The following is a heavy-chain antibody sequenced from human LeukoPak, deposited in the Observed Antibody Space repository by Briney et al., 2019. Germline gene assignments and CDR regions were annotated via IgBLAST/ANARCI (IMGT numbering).Heavy chain of an antibody. CDR1: GGTFSSYA. J-gene: IGHJ3*02. Sequence: SVKVSCKASGGTFSSYAISWVRQAPGQGLEWMGGIIPIFGTANYAQKFQGRVTITTDESTSTAYMELSSLRSEDAAVYYCARDGDYYDSSGFNDAFDIWGQGTMVTVSS. V-gene: IGHV1-69*05. D-gene: IGHD3-22*01. CDR2: IIPIFGTA. CDR3: ARDGDYYDSSGFNDAFDI.